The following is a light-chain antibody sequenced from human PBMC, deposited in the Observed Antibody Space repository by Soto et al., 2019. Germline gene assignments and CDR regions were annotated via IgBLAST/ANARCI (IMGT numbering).Light chain of an antibody. J-gene: IGLJ7*01. CDR2: DNN. CDR1: SSNIGNNF. Sequence: QSVLTQPPSVSAAPGQTVTISCSGGSSNIGNNFVSWYQQLPGTAPKLLIYDNNKRPSGIPDRFSASRSATSATLAITGLQTGVGAVYYCGTWDTSLSGGLFGGGTQLTVL. CDR3: GTWDTSLSGGL. V-gene: IGLV1-51*01.